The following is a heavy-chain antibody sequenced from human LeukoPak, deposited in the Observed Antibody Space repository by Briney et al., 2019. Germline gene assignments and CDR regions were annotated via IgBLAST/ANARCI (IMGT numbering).Heavy chain of an antibody. Sequence: SETLSLTCSVSGGSISNYYWSWIRQPPGKGLEWIGYIYYSGSTNYNPSLKSRVTISVDTPKNQFSLKLSSVTAADTAVYYCARDLSRAFDIWGQGTMVTVSS. CDR2: IYYSGST. CDR1: GGSISNYY. CDR3: ARDLSRAFDI. J-gene: IGHJ3*02. D-gene: IGHD3-16*02. V-gene: IGHV4-59*01.